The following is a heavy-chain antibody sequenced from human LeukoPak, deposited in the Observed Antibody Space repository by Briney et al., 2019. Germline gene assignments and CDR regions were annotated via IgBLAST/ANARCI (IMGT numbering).Heavy chain of an antibody. CDR1: GGSFSNFY. J-gene: IGHJ4*02. V-gene: IGHV4-59*01. CDR2: IVFSGTT. Sequence: SETLSLTCTVSGGSFSNFYWSWIRQSPGKGLEWIGYIVFSGTTNYNPSLRSRATISVDTSKNQFSLRLTSVTASDTAVYYCARDVNYWGQGTLVTVS. CDR3: ARDVNY.